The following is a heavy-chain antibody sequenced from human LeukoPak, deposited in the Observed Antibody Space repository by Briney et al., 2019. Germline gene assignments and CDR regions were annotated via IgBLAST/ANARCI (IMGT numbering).Heavy chain of an antibody. CDR2: ISSGGNVE. V-gene: IGHV3-48*03. J-gene: IGHJ4*02. CDR1: GFTFGDYA. Sequence: PGGSLRLSCTASGFTFGDYAMSWVRQAPGKGLEWVSHISSGGNVEYYLDSVRGRFTMSRDNARSLLFLQMNSLRAEDTGVYYCARDTLNGPFVISLDYWGQGALVTVSS. D-gene: IGHD3-9*01. CDR3: ARDTLNGPFVISLDY.